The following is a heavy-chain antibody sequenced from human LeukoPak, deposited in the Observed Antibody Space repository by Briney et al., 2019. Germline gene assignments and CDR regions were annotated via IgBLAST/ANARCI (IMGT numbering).Heavy chain of an antibody. J-gene: IGHJ6*03. CDR3: AKDGCSSSSYHANFYYYYYYYMDV. V-gene: IGHV3-23*01. D-gene: IGHD6-13*01. CDR2: ISGSGGST. Sequence: GGSLRLSCAVSGFTFSSYAISWVRQAPGKGLEWLSGISGSGGSTHYADSVKGRFTISRDNSKNTLLLQMNSLRAEDTAVYYCAKDGCSSSSYHANFYYYYYYYMDVWGKGTTVTVSS. CDR1: GFTFSSYA.